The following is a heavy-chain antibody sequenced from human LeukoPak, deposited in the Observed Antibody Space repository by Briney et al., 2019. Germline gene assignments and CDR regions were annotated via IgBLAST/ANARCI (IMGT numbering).Heavy chain of an antibody. J-gene: IGHJ3*01. CDR3: ATDAGHGFSF. Sequence: GGSLRLSCAASGFTFSNARMHWVRQAPGKGLVWVSRIYSDGSDTTYADSVKGRFIISRDNAKNTLYLQMNSLRGDDTAVYYCATDAGHGFSFWGQGTMVTVSS. D-gene: IGHD3/OR15-3a*01. V-gene: IGHV3-74*03. CDR2: IYSDGSDT. CDR1: GFTFSNAR.